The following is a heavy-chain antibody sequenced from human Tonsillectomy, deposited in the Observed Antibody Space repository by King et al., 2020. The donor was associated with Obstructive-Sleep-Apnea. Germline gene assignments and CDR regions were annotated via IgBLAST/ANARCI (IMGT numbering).Heavy chain of an antibody. CDR3: AYAGQGWKEGGVDA. CDR1: GASLSNCV. V-gene: IGHV1-69*09. D-gene: IGHD1-1*01. J-gene: IGHJ5*02. Sequence: QLVQSGAEMKKPGSSVKVSCKASGASLSNCVITWVRQAPGRGLEFVGRIIPMPGIITNAQRFQGRVTITADESTSTVHMDLSRLTPEDTAGYFCAYAGQGWKEGGVDAWGQGTLVTVTS. CDR2: IIPMPGII.